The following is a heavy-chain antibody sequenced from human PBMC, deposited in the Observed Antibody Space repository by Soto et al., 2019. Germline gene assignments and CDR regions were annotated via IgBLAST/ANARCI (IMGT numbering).Heavy chain of an antibody. CDR2: LSYEGSEE. Sequence: SLRLSCAASGFNFGVFGMHWVRQAPGKGLEWLSVLSYEGSEEYYADSVRGRFTISRDNSKNTLFLQMDSLRVDYTGVYYCALTRRSSLLEVAGPGFEYWGQGTLVTVSS. D-gene: IGHD6-19*01. J-gene: IGHJ4*02. CDR3: ALTRRSSLLEVAGPGFEY. V-gene: IGHV3-30*03. CDR1: GFNFGVFG.